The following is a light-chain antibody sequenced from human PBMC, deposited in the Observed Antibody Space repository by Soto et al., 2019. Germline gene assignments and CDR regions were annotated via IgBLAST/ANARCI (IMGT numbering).Light chain of an antibody. CDR1: QSLLHSNGNNI. V-gene: IGKV2-28*01. Sequence: DIVMTQSPLSLPVTPGEPASISCRSSQSLLHSNGNNILDWYLQKPGQSPQLLLYLASNRASGVPDRFSGSGSGTDFTLKISRVEAVDVGVYYCMQALQTPRTFGQGTKLEI. J-gene: IGKJ2*01. CDR3: MQALQTPRT. CDR2: LAS.